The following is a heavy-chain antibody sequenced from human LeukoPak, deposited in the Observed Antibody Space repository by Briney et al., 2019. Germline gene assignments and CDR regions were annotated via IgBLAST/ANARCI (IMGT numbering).Heavy chain of an antibody. CDR2: ISAYNGNT. D-gene: IGHD6-13*01. CDR3: AFVAAAGELDY. J-gene: IGHJ4*02. CDR1: GYTFTTYG. V-gene: IGHV1-18*01. Sequence: ASVKVSCKASGYTFTTYGISWVRQAPGQGPEWMGWISAYNGNTNYAQKFQGRVTMTTDTSTSTAYMELRSLRSDDTAVYYCAFVAAAGELDYWGQGTLVTVSS.